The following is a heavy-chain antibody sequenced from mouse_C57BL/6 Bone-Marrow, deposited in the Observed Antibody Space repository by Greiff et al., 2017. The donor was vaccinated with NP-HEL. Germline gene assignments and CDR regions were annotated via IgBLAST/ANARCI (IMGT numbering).Heavy chain of an antibody. CDR3: ARSTMITPYFDY. CDR1: GYTFTSYW. J-gene: IGHJ2*01. D-gene: IGHD2-4*01. CDR2: IHPNSGST. Sequence: QVQLQQPGAELVKPGASVKLSCKASGYTFTSYWMHWVKQRPGQGLEWIGMIHPNSGSTNYNEKFKSKATLTVDKSSSTAYMQLSSLTSEDSAVYYCARSTMITPYFDYWGQGTTLTVSS. V-gene: IGHV1-64*01.